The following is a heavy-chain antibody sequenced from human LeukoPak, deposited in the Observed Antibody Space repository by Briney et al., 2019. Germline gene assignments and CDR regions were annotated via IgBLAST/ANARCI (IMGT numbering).Heavy chain of an antibody. CDR1: EFSVGSNY. V-gene: IGHV3-66*01. Sequence: PGGSLRLSCAASEFSVGSNYMTWVRQAPGKGLEWVSLIYSGGSTYYADSVKGRFTISRDNSKNTLYLQMNSLRAEDTAVYYCARVLGCTNGVCHDAFDIWGQGTVVTVSS. J-gene: IGHJ3*02. CDR3: ARVLGCTNGVCHDAFDI. CDR2: IYSGGST. D-gene: IGHD2-8*01.